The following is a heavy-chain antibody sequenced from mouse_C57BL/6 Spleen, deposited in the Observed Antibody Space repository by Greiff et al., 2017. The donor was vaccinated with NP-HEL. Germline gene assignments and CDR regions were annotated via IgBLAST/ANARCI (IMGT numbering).Heavy chain of an antibody. V-gene: IGHV2-4*01. D-gene: IGHD2-12*01. CDR1: GFSLTSYG. Sequence: QVQLQQSGPGLVQPSQCLSITCTVSGFSLTSYGVHWVRQPPGKGLEWLGVIWSGGSTAYNAAFISSLSISKDNSKSQVFFKMNSLQADDTAIYYCAKSDSDAYYAMDYWGQGTSVTVSS. J-gene: IGHJ4*01. CDR3: AKSDSDAYYAMDY. CDR2: IWSGGST.